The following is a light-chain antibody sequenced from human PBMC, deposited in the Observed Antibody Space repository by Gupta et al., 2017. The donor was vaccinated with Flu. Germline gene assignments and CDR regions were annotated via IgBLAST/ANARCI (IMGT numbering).Light chain of an antibody. CDR1: NIGRVM. Sequence: TARVTCVGDNIGRVMVHWYQHKPGQAPMVVVSDDSDRHPGTPERVSGSSSGNTATLTISTVEAGDEADYYCQVRDYNSDHTVYVFGTGTKVTVL. CDR3: QVRDYNSDHTVYV. CDR2: DDS. V-gene: IGLV3-21*02. J-gene: IGLJ1*01.